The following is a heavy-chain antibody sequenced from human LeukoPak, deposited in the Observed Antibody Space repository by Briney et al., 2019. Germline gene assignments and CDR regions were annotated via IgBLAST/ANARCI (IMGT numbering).Heavy chain of an antibody. CDR1: GFTFSSYE. Sequence: PGGSLRLSCAASGFTFSSYEMNWVRQAPGKGLEWVSYISSSGSTIYYADSVKGRFTISRDNAKNSLYLQMNSLRAEDTAVYYRARYTEWLLRDGLFDYWGQGTLVTVSS. CDR3: ARYTEWLLRDGLFDY. D-gene: IGHD3-3*01. CDR2: ISSSGSTI. V-gene: IGHV3-48*03. J-gene: IGHJ4*02.